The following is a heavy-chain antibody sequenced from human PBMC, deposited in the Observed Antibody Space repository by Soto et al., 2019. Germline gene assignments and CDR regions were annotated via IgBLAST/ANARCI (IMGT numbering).Heavy chain of an antibody. Sequence: EVQLVDSGGGLVKPGGSLTLSCAASGFTFSISTMTWVRQAPGKRLEWVSSISSGATYLYYADSVRGRFSISRDNAKHSLYLQMTSLRGEDTAVYYCARGDGTGLHSSGWAPRFWGQGTLVTVSS. D-gene: IGHD6-25*01. CDR3: ARGDGTGLHSSGWAPRF. CDR2: ISSGATYL. CDR1: GFTFSIST. J-gene: IGHJ4*02. V-gene: IGHV3-21*01.